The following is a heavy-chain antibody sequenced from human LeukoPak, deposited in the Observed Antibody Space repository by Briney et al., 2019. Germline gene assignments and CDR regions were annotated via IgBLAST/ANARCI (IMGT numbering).Heavy chain of an antibody. CDR1: GYTFTGYY. Sequence: ASVKVSCKASGYTFTGYYMHWVRQAPGRELEWMGWINPNSGGTNYAQKFQGRVTMTRDTSISTAYMELSRLGSDDTAVYYCARVWAYCGGDCSTRSYGMDVWGQGTTVTVSS. V-gene: IGHV1-2*02. J-gene: IGHJ6*02. CDR3: ARVWAYCGGDCSTRSYGMDV. D-gene: IGHD2-21*02. CDR2: INPNSGGT.